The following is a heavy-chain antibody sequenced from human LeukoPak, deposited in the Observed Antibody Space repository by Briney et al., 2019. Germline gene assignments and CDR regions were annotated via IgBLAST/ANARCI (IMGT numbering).Heavy chain of an antibody. Sequence: GGSLRLSCAASGFTFSSYWMHWVRQAPGKGLVWVSRIDHDGTSTIYADSVKGRLTISRDNARKTLYLQMNSLRAEDTAVYYCARVGAYSSGPADSWGQGTLVTVSS. CDR2: IDHDGTST. D-gene: IGHD6-19*01. CDR1: GFTFSSYW. V-gene: IGHV3-74*01. CDR3: ARVGAYSSGPADS. J-gene: IGHJ4*02.